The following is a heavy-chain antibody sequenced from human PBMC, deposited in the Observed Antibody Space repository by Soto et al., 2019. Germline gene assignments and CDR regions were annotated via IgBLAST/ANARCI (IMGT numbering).Heavy chain of an antibody. CDR1: GFTFSSYA. D-gene: IGHD2-2*01. CDR2: ISGSGDST. J-gene: IGHJ6*03. V-gene: IGHV3-23*01. CDR3: AKDPSYCSTTSGPPQGYYYYYMDV. Sequence: EVQLLESGGGLVQPGGSLRLSCAASGFTFSSYAMSWVRQAPGKGVEWVSGISGSGDSTSYADSWKGRFTISRDNPKNTLYLQMNSLRAEDTAVYYCAKDPSYCSTTSGPPQGYYYYYMDVWGKGTTVTVSS.